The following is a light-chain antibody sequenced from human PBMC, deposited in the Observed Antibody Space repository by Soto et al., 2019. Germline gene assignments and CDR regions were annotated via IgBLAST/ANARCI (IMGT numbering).Light chain of an antibody. Sequence: DIQMTQSPSSVSASVGARVIITCRASQGFSNWLAWYQQKPGKVPKPLIYAVSSLHSRVPSSFSGSGSGTDFTLTISDLQPEDFATYYCQQANSFSWTFGQGTKVDIK. V-gene: IGKV1-12*01. J-gene: IGKJ1*01. CDR2: AVS. CDR3: QQANSFSWT. CDR1: QGFSNW.